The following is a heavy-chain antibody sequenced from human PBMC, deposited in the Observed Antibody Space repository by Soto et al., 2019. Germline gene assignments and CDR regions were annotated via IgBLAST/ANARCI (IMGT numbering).Heavy chain of an antibody. CDR3: AALWFGELAFNY. CDR2: VYHNGIM. D-gene: IGHD3-10*01. CDR1: GYSISSGYY. V-gene: IGHV4-38-2*02. J-gene: IGHJ4*01. Sequence: SETLSLTCSVSGYSISSGYYWGWARQATGKGLEWLGSVYHNGIMFHNPSFQSRVTISVDTSKNQFSLNLRSVTAAEPAVYYCAALWFGELAFNYWGHGILVT.